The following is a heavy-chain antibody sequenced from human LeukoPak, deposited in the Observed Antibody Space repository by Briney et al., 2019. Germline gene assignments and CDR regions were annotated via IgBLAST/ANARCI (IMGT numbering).Heavy chain of an antibody. V-gene: IGHV3-53*01. D-gene: IGHD5-12*01. CDR2: IYSDGKT. CDR3: ARDRGDSGYHDLNWFDP. Sequence: GGSLRLSCAASGFSVSNNYMSWVRQAPGKGLERVSLIYSDGKTYYADSVKGRFTISRDNSKNTLYLQMNSLSPEDTAVYYCARDRGDSGYHDLNWFDPWGQGTLVTVSS. CDR1: GFSVSNNY. J-gene: IGHJ5*02.